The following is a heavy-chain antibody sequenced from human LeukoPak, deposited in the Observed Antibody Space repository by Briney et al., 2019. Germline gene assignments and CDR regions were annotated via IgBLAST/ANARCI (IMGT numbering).Heavy chain of an antibody. CDR3: SRDSALVYSYVYNAFDI. V-gene: IGHV1-18*01. CDR1: GYNFRNYG. Sequence: ASVKVSCKASGYNFRNYGIGWVRQAPRQGLEWMGWITAGNGNTNYAQKVQGRVTMTTDTSTSTAYMELRSLRSDDTAVYFCSRDSALVYSYVYNAFDIWSQLTMVTIFS. J-gene: IGHJ3*02. CDR2: ITAGNGNT. D-gene: IGHD5-18*01.